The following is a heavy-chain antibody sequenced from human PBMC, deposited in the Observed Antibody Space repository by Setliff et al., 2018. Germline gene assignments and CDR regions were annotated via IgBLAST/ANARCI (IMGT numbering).Heavy chain of an antibody. D-gene: IGHD2-15*01. CDR3: ARTCSGSGCYAGLES. V-gene: IGHV3-33*08. CDR2: IWDDGGNK. J-gene: IGHJ4*02. Sequence: GESLKISCAASGFTFSTYRMHWVRQAPGKGLEWVAVIWDDGGNKYRADSVKGRFTISRDNSKNTLYLQMNSLRPEDTAVYYCARTCSGSGCYAGLESWGQGTPVTVSS. CDR1: GFTFSTYR.